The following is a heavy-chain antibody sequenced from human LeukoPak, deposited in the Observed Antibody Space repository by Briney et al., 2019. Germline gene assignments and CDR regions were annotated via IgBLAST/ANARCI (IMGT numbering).Heavy chain of an antibody. D-gene: IGHD2-15*01. Sequence: GGSLKLSCAASGFTFSSYSMNWVRQAPGKGLEWVSSISGSSSYIYYADSVKGRFTISRDNAKNSLYLQMNSLRAEDTAVYYCARSGIDSDYWGQGTLVTVSS. CDR1: GFTFSSYS. J-gene: IGHJ4*02. CDR2: ISGSSSYI. CDR3: ARSGIDSDY. V-gene: IGHV3-21*01.